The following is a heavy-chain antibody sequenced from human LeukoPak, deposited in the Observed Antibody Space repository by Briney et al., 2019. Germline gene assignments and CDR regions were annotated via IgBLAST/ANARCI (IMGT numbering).Heavy chain of an antibody. D-gene: IGHD2-2*01. CDR1: GFTFSSYA. Sequence: PGRSLRLSCAASGFTFSSYAMHWVRQAPGKGLVWVSRINSDGSSTSYADSVKGRFTISRDNAKNTLYLQMNSLRAEDTAVYYCARRQYQLLYYGMDVWGQGTTVTVSS. CDR3: ARRQYQLLYYGMDV. V-gene: IGHV3-74*01. J-gene: IGHJ6*02. CDR2: INSDGSST.